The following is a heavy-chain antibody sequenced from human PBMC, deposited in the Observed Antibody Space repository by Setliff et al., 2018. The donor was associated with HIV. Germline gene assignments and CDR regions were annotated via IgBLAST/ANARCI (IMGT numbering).Heavy chain of an antibody. J-gene: IGHJ4*02. V-gene: IGHV4-59*11. CDR1: GGSITSHY. CDR2: ISYSGSP. D-gene: IGHD2-15*01. CDR3: ARFCSGGSCPDY. Sequence: ASKTLSLTCSVSGGSITSHYWTWIRQPPGKGLEWIGVISYSGSPHYNPSLKSRVTIGMDTSKNQVSLTLSSVTAVDTAVYYCARFCSGGSCPDYWGQGTLVTVSS.